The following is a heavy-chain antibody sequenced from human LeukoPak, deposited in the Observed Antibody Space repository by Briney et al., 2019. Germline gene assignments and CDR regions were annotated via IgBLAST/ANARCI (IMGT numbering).Heavy chain of an antibody. CDR1: GGTFSSYA. V-gene: IGHV1-69*04. CDR3: AIVTYYHDSSGYYPDY. D-gene: IGHD3-22*01. CDR2: IIPILGIA. J-gene: IGHJ4*02. Sequence: ASVKVSCKASGGTFSSYAISWVRQAPGQGLEWMGRIIPILGIANYAQKFQGRVTITADKSTSTAYMELSSLRSEDTAVYYCAIVTYYHDSSGYYPDYWGQGTLVTVSS.